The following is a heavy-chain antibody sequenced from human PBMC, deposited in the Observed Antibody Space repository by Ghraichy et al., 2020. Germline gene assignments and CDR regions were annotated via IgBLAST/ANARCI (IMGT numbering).Heavy chain of an antibody. CDR3: ARAKYPVCTTSNCYSWFDS. CDR2: IYDSGTTSRGT. V-gene: IGHV4-59*01. Sequence: SETLSLTCIVSHGSISNYYWSWIRLPPGKGPEWIGYIYDSGTTSRGTNYNPSLRSRVTMSVHTSENQLSLKLSSVTAADTAVYYCARAKYPVCTTSNCYSWFDSWGQGTLVTVSS. J-gene: IGHJ5*01. D-gene: IGHD2/OR15-2a*01. CDR1: HGSISNYY.